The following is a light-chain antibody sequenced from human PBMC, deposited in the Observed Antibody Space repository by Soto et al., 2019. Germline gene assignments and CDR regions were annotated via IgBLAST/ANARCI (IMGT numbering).Light chain of an antibody. Sequence: EIVLTQSPGTLSLSPGERATLSCRASQSVSSSYLAWYQQKPGQAPRLLIYGASSRATSIPDRFSGSGSGTDFTLTISRLEPEDFAVYYCQQYGSSPRTFGQGTTVEIK. CDR1: QSVSSSY. CDR2: GAS. V-gene: IGKV3-20*01. J-gene: IGKJ1*01. CDR3: QQYGSSPRT.